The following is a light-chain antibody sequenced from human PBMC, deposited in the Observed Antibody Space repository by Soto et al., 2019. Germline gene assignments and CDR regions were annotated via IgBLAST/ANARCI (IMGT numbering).Light chain of an antibody. CDR1: QSIGSN. J-gene: IGKJ1*01. CDR3: QQYNNWPRT. V-gene: IGKV3-15*01. Sequence: ELTMTQSPPTLAVSPGQRATLSCRTSQSIGSNLAWYLRKPGQAPRLLIYGASTRATGISARFSGSGSGTEFTLTISSLQSEDFAVYYCQQYNNWPRTFGQGTKVDNK. CDR2: GAS.